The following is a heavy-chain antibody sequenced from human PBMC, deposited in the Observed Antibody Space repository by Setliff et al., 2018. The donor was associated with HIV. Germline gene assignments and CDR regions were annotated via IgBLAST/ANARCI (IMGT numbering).Heavy chain of an antibody. CDR1: GYTFATYG. J-gene: IGHJ6*02. Sequence: ASVKVSYKASGYTFATYGVNWVRQAPGQGLEWMGWINSYNGNTKFAQKFQGRVTMTTDTSTTTAFMELRSLKADDTGIYYCSRSGVPPYYYYGMDVWGQGTTVTVS. D-gene: IGHD3-10*01. CDR2: INSYNGNT. CDR3: SRSGVPPYYYYGMDV. V-gene: IGHV1-18*04.